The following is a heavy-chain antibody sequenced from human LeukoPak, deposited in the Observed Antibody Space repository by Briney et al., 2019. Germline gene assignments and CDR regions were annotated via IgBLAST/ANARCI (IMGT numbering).Heavy chain of an antibody. CDR1: GFTFSAYW. D-gene: IGHD4-23*01. V-gene: IGHV3-74*01. CDR3: ARTRNSVDWYFDL. J-gene: IGHJ2*01. Sequence: GGSLRLSCAASGFTFSAYWMHWVRQVPGKGLVWVSRINIDGSSTVYADSVKGRFTISRDNAKNTLYLHMNSLRAEDTAVYYCARTRNSVDWYFDLWGRGTLVTVSS. CDR2: INIDGSST.